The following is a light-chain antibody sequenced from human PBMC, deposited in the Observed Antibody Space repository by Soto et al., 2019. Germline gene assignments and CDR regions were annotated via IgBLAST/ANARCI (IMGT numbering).Light chain of an antibody. CDR2: GAS. CDR3: QQYGSSLLT. V-gene: IGKV3-20*01. Sequence: EIVLTQSPGTLSLSAGARATLSCRGSQSVSSSYLAWYQQKPGQAPRLLIYGASSRATGIPDRVSGSGSGTDVTLTISRLEPEDFAVYDGQQYGSSLLTFGGGTKVDIK. CDR1: QSVSSSY. J-gene: IGKJ4*01.